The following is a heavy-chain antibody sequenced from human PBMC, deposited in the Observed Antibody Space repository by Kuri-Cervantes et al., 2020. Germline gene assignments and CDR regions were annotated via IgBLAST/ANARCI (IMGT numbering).Heavy chain of an antibody. D-gene: IGHD6-19*01. J-gene: IGHJ4*02. CDR3: AKSPSFRGWPYHLDY. Sequence: GGSLRLSCAASVFTVSSNYMSWVRQAPGKGLEWVSVIYSGGSTYYADSVKGRFTISRDNSKNTLYLQMNSLRAEDTAVYYCAKSPSFRGWPYHLDYWGQGTLVTVSS. CDR1: VFTVSSNY. CDR2: IYSGGST. V-gene: IGHV3-66*02.